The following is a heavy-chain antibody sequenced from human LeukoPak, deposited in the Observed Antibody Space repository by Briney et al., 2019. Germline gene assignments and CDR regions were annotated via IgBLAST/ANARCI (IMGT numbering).Heavy chain of an antibody. J-gene: IGHJ4*02. CDR3: ARTRIAAAAPAEGFDY. Sequence: KASETLSLTCAVSGGSISSSNWWSWVRQPPGKGLAWIGEIYHSGSTNYNPSLKSRVTISVDKSKNQFSLKLSSVTAADTAVYYCARTRIAAAAPAEGFDYWGQGTLVTVSS. CDR1: GGSISSSNW. CDR2: IYHSGST. V-gene: IGHV4-4*02. D-gene: IGHD6-13*01.